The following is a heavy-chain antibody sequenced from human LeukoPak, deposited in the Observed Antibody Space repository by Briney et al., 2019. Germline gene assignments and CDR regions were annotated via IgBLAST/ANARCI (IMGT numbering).Heavy chain of an antibody. CDR3: ARDKAYCGGDCYSHDAFDI. CDR2: IYYSGST. Sequence: PSQTLSLTCTVSGGSISSGGYSWSWIRQHPGKGLEWIGYIYYSGSTYYNPSLKSRVTISVDTSKNQFSLKLSSVTAADTAVYYCARDKAYCGGDCYSHDAFDIWGQGTMVTVSS. V-gene: IGHV4-31*03. J-gene: IGHJ3*02. CDR1: GGSISSGGYS. D-gene: IGHD2-21*02.